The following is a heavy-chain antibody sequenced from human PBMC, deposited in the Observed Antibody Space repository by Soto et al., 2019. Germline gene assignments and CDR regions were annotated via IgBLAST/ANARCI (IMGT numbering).Heavy chain of an antibody. CDR2: IIPICGTA. V-gene: IGHV1-69*12. J-gene: IGHJ4*02. D-gene: IGHD5-18*01. CDR3: ACSSHYRDTVRSIDY. Sequence: QVQLVQSGAEVKKPGSSVKVSCKASGGTFSSYAITWVRQATGQGLEWMGGIIPICGTANYAQKLRGRVTITADESTSTAYVELRSMRCEDTTVYYCACSSHYRDTVRSIDYWGQGTLVTVSS. CDR1: GGTFSSYA.